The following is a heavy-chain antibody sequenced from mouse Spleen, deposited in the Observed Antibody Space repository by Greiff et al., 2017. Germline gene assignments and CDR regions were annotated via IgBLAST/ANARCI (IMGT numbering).Heavy chain of an antibody. J-gene: IGHJ1*01. CDR1: GFSFTSYG. V-gene: IGHV2-5*01. Sequence: QVQLKESGPGLVQPSQSLSITCTASGFSFTSYGVHWVRQSPGKGLEWLGVIWRGGSTDYNAAFMSRLSITKDNSKSQVFFKMNSLQADDTAIYYCARTGSYWYFDVWGAGTTVTGSS. D-gene: IGHD4-1*01. CDR3: ARTGSYWYFDV. CDR2: IWRGGST.